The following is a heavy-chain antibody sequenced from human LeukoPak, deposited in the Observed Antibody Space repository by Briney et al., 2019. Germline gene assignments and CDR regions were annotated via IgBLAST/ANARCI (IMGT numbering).Heavy chain of an antibody. D-gene: IGHD3-3*01. Sequence: ASVKVSCKASGYTFTSYDINWVRQATGQGLEWMGWMNPNSGNTGYAQKFQGRVTMTRNTSISTAYMELSSLRSEDTAVYYCARGLQNLYYDSWSGYYGDFDYWGQGTLVTVSS. J-gene: IGHJ4*02. CDR3: ARGLQNLYYDSWSGYYGDFDY. V-gene: IGHV1-8*01. CDR2: MNPNSGNT. CDR1: GYTFTSYD.